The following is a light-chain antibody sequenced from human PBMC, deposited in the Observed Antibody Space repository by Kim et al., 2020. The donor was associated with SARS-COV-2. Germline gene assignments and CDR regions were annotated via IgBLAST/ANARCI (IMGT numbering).Light chain of an antibody. V-gene: IGLV2-18*02. CDR2: EVS. CDR1: GSDVGSYNR. J-gene: IGLJ2*01. Sequence: TLSCTGAGSDVGSYNRVSWYQQPPGTAPKLMIYEVSNRPSGVPDRFSGSKSGNTASLTISGLQAEDEADYYCSSYASSSTFVFGGGTQLTVL. CDR3: SSYASSSTFV.